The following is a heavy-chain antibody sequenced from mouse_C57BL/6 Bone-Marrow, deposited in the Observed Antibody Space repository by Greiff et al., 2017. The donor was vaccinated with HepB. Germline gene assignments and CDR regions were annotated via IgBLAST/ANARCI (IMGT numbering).Heavy chain of an antibody. CDR3: ARGGTTVEN. D-gene: IGHD1-1*01. V-gene: IGHV5-12*01. Sequence: EVQLQESGGGLVQPGGSLKLSCAASGFTFSDYYMYWVRQTPEKRLEWVAYISNGGGSTYYPDTVKGRFTISRDNAKNTLYLQMSRLKSEDTAMYYCARGGTTVENWGQGTTLTVSS. J-gene: IGHJ2*01. CDR2: ISNGGGST. CDR1: GFTFSDYY.